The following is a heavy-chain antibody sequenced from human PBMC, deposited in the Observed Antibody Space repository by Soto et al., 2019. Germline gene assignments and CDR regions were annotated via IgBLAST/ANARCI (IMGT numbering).Heavy chain of an antibody. CDR2: INAGNGDT. D-gene: IGHD5-12*01. CDR1: GINYNTYA. V-gene: IGHV1-3*01. J-gene: IGHJ4*02. Sequence: QVQLVQSGAEMKKPGASVKLSCKTSGINYNTYAIHWVRQAPGQGLEWMGWINAGNGDTRYSQNFQGRVTLTRDTSASTVYMDLDSLKSEDTGVYYRARAISGYVTWGQGTLVTVSS. CDR3: ARAISGYVT.